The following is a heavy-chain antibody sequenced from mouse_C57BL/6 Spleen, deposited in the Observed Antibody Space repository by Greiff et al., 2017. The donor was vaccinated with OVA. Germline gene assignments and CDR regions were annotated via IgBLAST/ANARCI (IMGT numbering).Heavy chain of an antibody. CDR2: IYPSDSET. CDR3: ARGDYGSSYWYFDV. V-gene: IGHV1-61*01. Sequence: QVHVKQPGAELVRPGSSVKLSCKASGYTFTSYWMDWVKQRPGQGLEWIGNIYPSDSETHYNQKFKDKATLTVDKSSSTAYMQLSSLTSEDSAVYYCARGDYGSSYWYFDVWGTGTTVTVSS. D-gene: IGHD1-1*01. CDR1: GYTFTSYW. J-gene: IGHJ1*03.